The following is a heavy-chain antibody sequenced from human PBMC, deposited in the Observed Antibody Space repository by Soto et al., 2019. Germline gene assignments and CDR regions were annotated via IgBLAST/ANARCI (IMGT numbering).Heavy chain of an antibody. CDR2: ICYTGGM. Sequence: QVQLQESGPGLVKPSETLSLICSVSGGSIISTDYYWSWIRQHPGKGLEWIGYICYTGGMYSNPSVQSRVTISVDTSKNLFSLNLASVTAADTAVYYCARAKVVRGARARIDVWGQGIMATVSS. CDR1: GGSIISTDYY. V-gene: IGHV4-31*03. J-gene: IGHJ6*02. CDR3: ARAKVVRGARARIDV. D-gene: IGHD3-10*01.